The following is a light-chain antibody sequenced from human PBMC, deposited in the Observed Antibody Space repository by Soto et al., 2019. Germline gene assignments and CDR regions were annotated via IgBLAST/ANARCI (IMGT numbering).Light chain of an antibody. Sequence: EIVMTQSPATLSVSPGERATLSCRASQSVSSNLAWYQQKPGQAPRLLISGASTRATGIPARFSGSGSGTEFTLTISSLQSQDDAVYYCQQYNNWPLALTFGGGTKVEIK. CDR2: GAS. CDR1: QSVSSN. J-gene: IGKJ4*01. CDR3: QQYNNWPLALT. V-gene: IGKV3-15*01.